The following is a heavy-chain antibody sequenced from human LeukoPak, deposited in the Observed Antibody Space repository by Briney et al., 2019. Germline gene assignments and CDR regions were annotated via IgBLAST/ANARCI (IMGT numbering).Heavy chain of an antibody. CDR3: ARLVAATGNFDY. J-gene: IGHJ4*02. Sequence: SQTLSLTCAVSGGSISSGGYSWSWIRQPPGKGLEWIGYIYHSGSTYYNPSLKSRVTISVDRSKNQFSLKLSSVTAADTAVYYCARLVAATGNFDYRGQGTLVTVFS. D-gene: IGHD6-13*01. CDR2: IYHSGST. V-gene: IGHV4-30-2*01. CDR1: GGSISSGGYS.